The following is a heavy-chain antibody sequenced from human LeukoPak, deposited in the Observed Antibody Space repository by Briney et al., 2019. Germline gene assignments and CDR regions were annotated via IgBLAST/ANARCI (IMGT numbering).Heavy chain of an antibody. CDR1: GGTFTSYA. J-gene: IGHJ5*02. CDR2: IIPIFGIA. D-gene: IGHD3-3*01. V-gene: IGHV1-69*04. Sequence: SVKVSCKASGGTFTSYAISWVRQAPGQGLEWMGRIIPIFGIANYAQKFQGRVTITADKSTSTAYMELSSLRSEDTAVYYCARGAMVGYDFWSGVNWFDPWGQGTLVTVSS. CDR3: ARGAMVGYDFWSGVNWFDP.